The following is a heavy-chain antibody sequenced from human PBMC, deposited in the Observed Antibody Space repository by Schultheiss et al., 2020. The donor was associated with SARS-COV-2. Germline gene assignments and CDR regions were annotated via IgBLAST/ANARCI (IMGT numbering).Heavy chain of an antibody. CDR3: ARHVVQGYDFWSGYFDPEQNWFDP. D-gene: IGHD3-3*01. J-gene: IGHJ5*02. CDR2: INHSGST. Sequence: SETLSLTCTVSGGSISSSSYYWGWIRQPPGKGLEWIGEINHSGSTNYNPSLKSRVTISVDTSKNQFSLKLSSVTAADTAVYYCARHVVQGYDFWSGYFDPEQNWFDPWGQGTLVTVSS. V-gene: IGHV4-39*01. CDR1: GGSISSSSYY.